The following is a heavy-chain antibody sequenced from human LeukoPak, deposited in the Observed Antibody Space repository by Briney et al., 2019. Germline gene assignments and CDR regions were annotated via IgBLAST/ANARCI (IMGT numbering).Heavy chain of an antibody. CDR1: GFTFSSYA. J-gene: IGHJ4*02. CDR2: ISGSGGST. CDR3: AKGVTVFGVVINNFDY. Sequence: GGSLRLSCAASGFTFSSYAMSWVRQAPGKGLEWVSAISGSGGSTYYADSVKGRFTISRDNSKNTLYLQMNSLRAEDTAVYYCAKGVTVFGVVINNFDYWGQGTLVTVSS. V-gene: IGHV3-23*01. D-gene: IGHD3-3*01.